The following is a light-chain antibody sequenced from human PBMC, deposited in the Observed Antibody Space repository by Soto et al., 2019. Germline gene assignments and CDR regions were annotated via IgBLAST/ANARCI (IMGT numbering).Light chain of an antibody. CDR1: SSDGGGYNY. CDR2: DVS. J-gene: IGLJ1*01. V-gene: IGLV2-14*01. CDR3: SSYTSSSTLYG. Sequence: QSVLTQPASLSGSPGQSITISCPGTSSDGGGYNYVSWYQQHPGKAPKLMIYDVSNRPSGVSNRFSGSKSGNTASLTISGLQAEDEADYYCSSYTSSSTLYGFGTGTKVTVL.